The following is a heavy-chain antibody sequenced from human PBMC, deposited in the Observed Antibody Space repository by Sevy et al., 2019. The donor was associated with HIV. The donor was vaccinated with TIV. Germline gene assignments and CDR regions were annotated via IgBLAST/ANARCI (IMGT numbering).Heavy chain of an antibody. CDR3: ARDHVKDGDLGDYYYYAMDV. Sequence: GGSLRLSCAASGFTISDYYMSWIRQAPGKGLEWLSYISGSGDTIYYADSVKGRFTISRDNAKNSLYLQMNSLRADDTAVYYCARDHVKDGDLGDYYYYAMDVWGQGTSVTVSS. V-gene: IGHV3-11*01. J-gene: IGHJ6*02. CDR2: ISGSGDTI. D-gene: IGHD4-17*01. CDR1: GFTISDYY.